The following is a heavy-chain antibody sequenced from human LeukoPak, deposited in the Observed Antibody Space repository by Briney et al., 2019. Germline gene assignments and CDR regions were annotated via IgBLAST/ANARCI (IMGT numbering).Heavy chain of an antibody. J-gene: IGHJ4*02. V-gene: IGHV3-21*01. D-gene: IGHD4-11*01. CDR3: ARGVYSYDY. CDR2: ISGGSNYI. Sequence: GGSLRLSCAASGFIFSTYSMNWVRQSPGKGLEWVSSISGGSNYIYYADSVKGRFTISRDNAKNSLYPQMNSLRAEDTGSYYCARGVYSYDYWGQGTLVTVSS. CDR1: GFIFSTYS.